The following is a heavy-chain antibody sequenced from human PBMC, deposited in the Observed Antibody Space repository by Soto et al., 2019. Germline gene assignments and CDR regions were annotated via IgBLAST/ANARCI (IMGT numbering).Heavy chain of an antibody. D-gene: IGHD6-6*01. Sequence: ASVKVSCKASGYTFTSYYMHWVRQAPGQGLEWMGIINPSGGSTSYAQKFQGRVTMTRDTSTSTVYMELSSLRSEDTAVYYCARGGAARGDYYYYGMDVWGQGTTVTVYS. CDR1: GYTFTSYY. CDR2: INPSGGST. V-gene: IGHV1-46*01. J-gene: IGHJ6*02. CDR3: ARGGAARGDYYYYGMDV.